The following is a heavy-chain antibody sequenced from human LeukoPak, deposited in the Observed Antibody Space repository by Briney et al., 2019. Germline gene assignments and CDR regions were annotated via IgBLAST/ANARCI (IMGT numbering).Heavy chain of an antibody. D-gene: IGHD1-26*01. CDR1: GYTFTSYY. CDR3: ARDGSPLGFDY. V-gene: IGHV1-46*01. Sequence: ASVKVSCNASGYTFTSYYMHWVRQAPGQGLEWMGIINPSGGSTSYAQKFQGRVTMTRDTSTSTVYMELSSLRSEDTAVYYCARDGSPLGFDYWGQGTLVTVSS. J-gene: IGHJ4*02. CDR2: INPSGGST.